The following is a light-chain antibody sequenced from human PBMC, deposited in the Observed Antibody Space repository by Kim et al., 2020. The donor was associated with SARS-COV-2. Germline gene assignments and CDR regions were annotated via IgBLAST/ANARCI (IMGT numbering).Light chain of an antibody. Sequence: PGKTAQVAGGGHNVGSKSVHWYQQKPGLAPLLVIYYHADRPPAIPVRFSGSNSGNTATLSISGVEAGDEADYFCQVWDSTSDYVVFGGGTRLTVL. J-gene: IGLJ2*01. CDR2: YHA. CDR3: QVWDSTSDYVV. CDR1: NVGSKS. V-gene: IGLV3-21*04.